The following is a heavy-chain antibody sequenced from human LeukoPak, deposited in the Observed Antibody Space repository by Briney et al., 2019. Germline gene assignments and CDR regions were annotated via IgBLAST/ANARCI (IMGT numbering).Heavy chain of an antibody. V-gene: IGHV5-51*01. CDR1: GYSFTSYW. Sequence: GESLKISCKGSGYSFTSYWIGWVRQMPGKGLEWMGIIYPGDSDTRYSPFFQGQVTISADKSISTAYLQWSSLKASDTAMYYCARRVVATRHYSSDAFDIWGQGTMVTVSS. CDR2: IYPGDSDT. D-gene: IGHD6-13*01. CDR3: ARRVVATRHYSSDAFDI. J-gene: IGHJ3*02.